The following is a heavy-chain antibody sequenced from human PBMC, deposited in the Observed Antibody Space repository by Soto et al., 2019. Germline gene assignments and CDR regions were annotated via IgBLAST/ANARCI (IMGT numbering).Heavy chain of an antibody. J-gene: IGHJ4*02. CDR2: INSAGSRT. Sequence: GGSLRLSCAASGFTFSSYYMHWARQAPGKWLVWVSRINSAGSRTAYADSVKGRFTISRDNAKNTLYLQMNNLRAEDTAVYYCAASIAAGGGGWGQGXLVTVYS. D-gene: IGHD6-13*01. V-gene: IGHV3-74*01. CDR1: GFTFSSYY. CDR3: AASIAAGGGG.